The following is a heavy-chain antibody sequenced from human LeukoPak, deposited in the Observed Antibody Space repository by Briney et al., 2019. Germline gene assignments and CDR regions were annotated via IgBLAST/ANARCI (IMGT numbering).Heavy chain of an antibody. Sequence: SETLSLTCTVSDDSIRSYYWSWIRQPPGKGLEWIGYIYYSETANYNPSLKSRVTISVDTSKNQFSLKLTSVTAADTAVYYCAREEGSSWYKSFDLWGRGTLVTVSS. CDR1: DDSIRSYY. D-gene: IGHD6-13*01. CDR3: AREEGSSWYKSFDL. J-gene: IGHJ2*01. V-gene: IGHV4-59*01. CDR2: IYYSETA.